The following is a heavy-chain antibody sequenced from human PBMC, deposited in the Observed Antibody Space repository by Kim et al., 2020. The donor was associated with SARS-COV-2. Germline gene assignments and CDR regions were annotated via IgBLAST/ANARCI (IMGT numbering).Heavy chain of an antibody. CDR2: IIPIFCTA. Sequence: SVKVSCKASGGTFSIYAISCVRQAPGQGLEWMGGIIPIFCTANYTQKFQGRVTITADESTSTAYMELSSLRSEDTAVYYCARDFRNCSSTSCHYYFDYWGQGTLVTVSS. CDR3: ARDFRNCSSTSCHYYFDY. CDR1: GGTFSIYA. D-gene: IGHD2-2*01. V-gene: IGHV1-69*13. J-gene: IGHJ4*02.